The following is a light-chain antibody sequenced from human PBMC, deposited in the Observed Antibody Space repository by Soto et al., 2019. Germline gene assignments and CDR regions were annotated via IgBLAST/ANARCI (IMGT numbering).Light chain of an antibody. V-gene: IGKV3-20*01. J-gene: IGKJ2*01. Sequence: ESVLTQSPATLSLSPGERATLSCRASPSVSNSLAWYQHKPGQAPRLLIYGASSRATGIPDRFSGSGSGTDFTLTISRLEPEDFAVYFCQLYGTSPRTFGQGTKLEIK. CDR1: PSVSNS. CDR3: QLYGTSPRT. CDR2: GAS.